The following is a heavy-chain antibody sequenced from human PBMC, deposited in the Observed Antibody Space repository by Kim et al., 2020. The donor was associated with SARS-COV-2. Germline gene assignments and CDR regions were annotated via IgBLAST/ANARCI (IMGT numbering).Heavy chain of an antibody. CDR3: ARDGTGLRYFDWSYYYYGMDV. Sequence: GGSLRLSCAASGFTFSSYSMNWVRKAPGKGLEWVSSISSSSSYIYYADSVKGRFTTTRENAKNSLYLQMNSLRAEDTAVDYCARDGTGLRYFDWSYYYYGMDVWGQGTTVTVSS. D-gene: IGHD3-9*01. V-gene: IGHV3-21*01. CDR2: ISSSSSYI. CDR1: GFTFSSYS. J-gene: IGHJ6*02.